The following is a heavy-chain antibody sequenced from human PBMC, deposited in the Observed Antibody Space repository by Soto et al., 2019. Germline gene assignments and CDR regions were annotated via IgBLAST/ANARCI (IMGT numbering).Heavy chain of an antibody. CDR3: VRADGYGSGSTNPYYFDY. V-gene: IGHV4-30-2*01. CDR2: IYHSGST. Sequence: QLQLQESGSGLVKPSQTLSLTCAVSGGSISSGGYSWSWIRQPPGKGLEWIGYIYHSGSTYYNPSLKSRVTISVDRSKNQFSLKLSSVTAADTAVYYCVRADGYGSGSTNPYYFDYWGQGTLVTVSS. D-gene: IGHD3-10*01. J-gene: IGHJ4*02. CDR1: GGSISSGGYS.